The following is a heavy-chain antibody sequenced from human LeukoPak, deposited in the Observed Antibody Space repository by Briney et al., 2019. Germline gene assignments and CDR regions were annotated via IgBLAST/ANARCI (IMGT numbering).Heavy chain of an antibody. CDR2: IHYSGST. D-gene: IGHD3-9*01. J-gene: IGHJ5*02. CDR3: ARNAYYDILTGYYPFDP. Sequence: PSETLSLTCTVSGGSISSYYWSWIRQPPGKGLEWIGYIHYSGSTNYNPSLKSRVTISVDTSKNQFSLKLSSVTAADTAVYYCARNAYYDILTGYYPFDPWGQGTLVTVSS. CDR1: GGSISSYY. V-gene: IGHV4-59*01.